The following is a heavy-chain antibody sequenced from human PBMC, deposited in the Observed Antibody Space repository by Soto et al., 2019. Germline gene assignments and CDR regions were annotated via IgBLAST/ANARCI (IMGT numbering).Heavy chain of an antibody. J-gene: IGHJ4*02. D-gene: IGHD4-17*01. CDR2: IYYSGSS. CDR3: ARGILDHGGLFDY. V-gene: IGHV4-30-4*01. Sequence: QVQLQESGPGLLKASQTLSLTCRVFGGSVSTGDFYWSWIRQPPGKGLEWIGYIYYSGSSYYHPSLKSRVVLSVDASKNQFSLNLRSVTAADTAIDFCARGILDHGGLFDYLGRGTLVYFSS. CDR1: GGSVSTGDFY.